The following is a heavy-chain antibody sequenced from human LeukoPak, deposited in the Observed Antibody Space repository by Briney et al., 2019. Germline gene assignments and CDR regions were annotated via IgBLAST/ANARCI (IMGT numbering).Heavy chain of an antibody. V-gene: IGHV1-46*01. CDR2: INPSGGST. D-gene: IGHD3-3*01. CDR3: ARGRLRFPSKMDV. Sequence: WASVKVSCKASGYTFTSYYMHWVRQAPGQGLEWMGIINPSGGSTSYAQKFQGRVTMTRNTSISTAYMELSSLRSEDTAVYYCARGRLRFPSKMDVWGQGTTVTVSS. J-gene: IGHJ6*02. CDR1: GYTFTSYY.